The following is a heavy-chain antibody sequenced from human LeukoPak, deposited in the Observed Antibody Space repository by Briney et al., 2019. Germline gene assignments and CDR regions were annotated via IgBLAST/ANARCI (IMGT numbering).Heavy chain of an antibody. J-gene: IGHJ4*02. CDR3: ARDQEGFDY. Sequence: ASVNVSFTASGYTFTSNYIHWVRQAPGQGLEWMGMIYPRDGSTIYAQKFQGRVTVTRDTSTSTVHMELSGLRSEDTAVYYCARDQEGFDYWGQGTLVTVSS. CDR2: IYPRDGST. V-gene: IGHV1-46*01. CDR1: GYTFTSNY.